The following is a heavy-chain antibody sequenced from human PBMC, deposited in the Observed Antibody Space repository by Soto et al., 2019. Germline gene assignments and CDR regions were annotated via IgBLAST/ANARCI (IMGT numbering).Heavy chain of an antibody. J-gene: IGHJ6*03. Sequence: EVQLVESGGGLVKPGGSLRLACAASGFTFSSYSLNWVRQAPGKGLEWVSSITSSGASIYYADSGKGRFTISRDNAKNSLYLQMNSLRAEDAAVYYCARDGSEGSGEIGYYYYMDVWGKGTTATVSS. CDR2: ITSSGASI. D-gene: IGHD2-15*01. CDR3: ARDGSEGSGEIGYYYYMDV. CDR1: GFTFSSYS. V-gene: IGHV3-21*01.